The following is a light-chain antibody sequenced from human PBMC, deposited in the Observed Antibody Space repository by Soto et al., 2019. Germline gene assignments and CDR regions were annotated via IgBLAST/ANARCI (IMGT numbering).Light chain of an antibody. J-gene: IGKJ3*01. V-gene: IGKV1-5*03. CDR3: KQTSSAPFT. CDR1: QTISSW. CDR2: KAS. Sequence: DIQMTQSPSTLSGSVGDRVTITCRASQTISSWLAWYQQKPGKAPKLLIYKASTLKSGVPSRFSGGGSRTDFTLTITSPQPEDFATYYCKQTSSAPFTFGPGTKVDIK.